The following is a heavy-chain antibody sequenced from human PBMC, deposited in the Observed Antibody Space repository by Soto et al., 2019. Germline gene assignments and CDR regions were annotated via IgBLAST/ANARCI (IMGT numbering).Heavy chain of an antibody. Sequence: SETLSLTCTVSGGSITSSSFYWGWIRQPPGKGLEWIGHIFHTGATYYNPTLKSRLRMSVDTSKNQFSLNLSSVTATDTAVYYCARRRIAPTTNFDYWGQGTLVTVSS. CDR3: ARRRIAPTTNFDY. V-gene: IGHV4-39*01. J-gene: IGHJ4*02. D-gene: IGHD6-13*01. CDR1: GGSITSSSFY. CDR2: IFHTGAT.